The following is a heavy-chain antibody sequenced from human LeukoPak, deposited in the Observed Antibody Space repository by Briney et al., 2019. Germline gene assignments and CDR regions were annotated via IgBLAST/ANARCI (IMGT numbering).Heavy chain of an antibody. CDR2: ITGSGGST. J-gene: IGHJ4*02. V-gene: IGHV3-23*01. Sequence: PGGSLRLSCAASGFTFSSYAMSWVRQAPGKGLEWGSAITGSGGSTYYADSVKGRFTISRDNSKNTLYLQMNSLRAEDTAVYYCAKASRIAVAGTGLDYWGQGNLVTVSS. D-gene: IGHD6-19*01. CDR3: AKASRIAVAGTGLDY. CDR1: GFTFSSYA.